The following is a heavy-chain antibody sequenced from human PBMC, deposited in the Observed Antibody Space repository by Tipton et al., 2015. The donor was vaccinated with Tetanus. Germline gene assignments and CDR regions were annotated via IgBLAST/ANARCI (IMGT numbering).Heavy chain of an antibody. D-gene: IGHD2-2*01. V-gene: IGHV3-23*01. J-gene: IGHJ5*02. CDR2: ISGSGGST. CDR1: GFTFSSYA. Sequence: SLRLSCAASGFTFSSYAMHWVRQAPGKGLEWVSAISGSGGSTYYADSVKGRFTISRDNSKNTLYLQMNSLRAEDTAVYYCAKMPGYCSSTSCHNNWFDPWGQGTLVTVSS. CDR3: AKMPGYCSSTSCHNNWFDP.